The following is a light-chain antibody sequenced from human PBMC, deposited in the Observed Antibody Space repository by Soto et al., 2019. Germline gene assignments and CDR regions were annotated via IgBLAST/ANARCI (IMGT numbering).Light chain of an antibody. CDR3: HQSYLTPQT. V-gene: IGKV1-39*01. CDR2: DAS. J-gene: IGKJ1*01. Sequence: DIQLTQSPSSLSASVGDRVTVTCRASQTISTSLNWYQKEPGKAPKLLIYDASSLESGVPLRFSGAGFGTDFTLTISSLQPEDSATYYCHQSYLTPQTFGPGTKVEIK. CDR1: QTISTS.